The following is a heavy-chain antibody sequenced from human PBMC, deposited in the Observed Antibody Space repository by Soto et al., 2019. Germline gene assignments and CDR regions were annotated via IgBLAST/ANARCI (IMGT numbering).Heavy chain of an antibody. CDR3: ARCVSGYYSGFDH. CDR1: GGPISDYY. J-gene: IGHJ4*02. V-gene: IGHV4-59*01. Sequence: SETLSLTCNVSGGPISDYYWSWIRQPPGRGLEWIGYIYYNGTTKYNPSHKNRVTITVDTSKNQLSLRLTSVTDADTAMFFCARCVSGYYSGFDHWGQGTLVTVSS. D-gene: IGHD3-22*01. CDR2: IYYNGTT.